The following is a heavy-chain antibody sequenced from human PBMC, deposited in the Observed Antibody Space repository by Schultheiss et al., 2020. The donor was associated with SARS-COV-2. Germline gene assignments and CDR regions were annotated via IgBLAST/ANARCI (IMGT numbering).Heavy chain of an antibody. CDR3: AREISPYDFWSGYYYYYGMDV. CDR1: GGTFSSYA. CDR2: IIPIFGTA. D-gene: IGHD3-3*01. J-gene: IGHJ6*02. V-gene: IGHV1-69*05. Sequence: SVKVSCKASGGTFSSYAISWVRQAPGQGLEWMGGIIPIFGTANYAQKLQGRVTMTTDTSTSTAYMELRSLRSDDTAVYYCAREISPYDFWSGYYYYYGMDVWGQGTTVTVSS.